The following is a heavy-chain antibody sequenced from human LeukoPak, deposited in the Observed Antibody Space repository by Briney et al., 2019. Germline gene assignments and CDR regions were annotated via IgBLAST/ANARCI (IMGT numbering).Heavy chain of an antibody. CDR2: INPNSGGT. CDR1: GYTFTGYY. V-gene: IGHV1-2*02. D-gene: IGHD2-2*01. CDR3: ARAVGSSGYCSSTSCWDENWFDP. J-gene: IGHJ5*02. Sequence: GASVKVSCKASGYTFTGYYMHWVRQAPGQGLEWMGWINPNSGGTNYAQKFQGRVTMTRDTSISTAYMELSRLRSDDTAVYYCARAVGSSGYCSSTSCWDENWFDPWGQGTLVTVSS.